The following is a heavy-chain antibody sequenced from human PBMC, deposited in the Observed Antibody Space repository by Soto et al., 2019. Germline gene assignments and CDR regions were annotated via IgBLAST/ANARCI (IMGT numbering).Heavy chain of an antibody. CDR3: AKDRGRVVGAVPLDY. CDR2: ISYDGSNK. Sequence: QVQLVESGGGVVQPGRSLRLSCAASGFTFSSYGMHWVRQAPGKGLEWVAVISYDGSNKYYADSVKGRFTISRDNSKNTLELQVNCLGAADPAVYSCAKDRGRVVGAVPLDYWGQGTLVTVSS. J-gene: IGHJ4*02. D-gene: IGHD2-15*01. CDR1: GFTFSSYG. V-gene: IGHV3-30*18.